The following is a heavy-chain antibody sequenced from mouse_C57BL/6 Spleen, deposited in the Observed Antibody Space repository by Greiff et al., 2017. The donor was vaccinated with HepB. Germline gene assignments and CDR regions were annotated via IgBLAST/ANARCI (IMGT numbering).Heavy chain of an antibody. CDR3: ARGGGYYGSSYGAY. J-gene: IGHJ3*01. Sequence: QVQLQQPGAELVKPGASVKLSCKASGYTFTSYWMQWVKQRPGQGLEWIGEIDPSDSYTNYNQKFKGKATLTVDTSSSTAYMQLSSLTSEDSAVYYGARGGGYYGSSYGAYWGQGTLVTVSA. CDR1: GYTFTSYW. D-gene: IGHD1-1*01. CDR2: IDPSDSYT. V-gene: IGHV1-50*01.